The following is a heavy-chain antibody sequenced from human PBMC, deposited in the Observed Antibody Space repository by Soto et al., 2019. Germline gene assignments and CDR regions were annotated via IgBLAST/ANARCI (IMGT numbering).Heavy chain of an antibody. CDR2: IYYSGST. Sequence: QVQLQESGPGLVKPSETLSLTCTVSGGSVSSGSYYWSWIRQPPGKGLEWIGYIYYSGSTNYNPSLKSRVTTSVDTSKNQFSLKLSSVTAADTAVYYCARSLRRAWFDPWGQGTLVTVSS. D-gene: IGHD3-10*01. J-gene: IGHJ5*02. CDR3: ARSLRRAWFDP. CDR1: GGSVSSGSYY. V-gene: IGHV4-61*01.